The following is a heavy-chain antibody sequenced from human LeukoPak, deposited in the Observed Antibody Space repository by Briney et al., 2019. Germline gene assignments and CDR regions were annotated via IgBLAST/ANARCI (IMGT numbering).Heavy chain of an antibody. CDR3: ARDGRRYYGSGSYFLDWIDP. CDR1: GFTFDDYG. V-gene: IGHV3-20*04. Sequence: GGSLRLSCAASGFTFDDYGMSWVRQAPGKGLEWVSGINWNGRAIGYADSVKGRFTISRDNAKSSLYLEMSTLRAEDTALYYCARDGRRYYGSGSYFLDWIDPWGQGTLVIVSS. CDR2: INWNGRAI. D-gene: IGHD3-10*01. J-gene: IGHJ5*02.